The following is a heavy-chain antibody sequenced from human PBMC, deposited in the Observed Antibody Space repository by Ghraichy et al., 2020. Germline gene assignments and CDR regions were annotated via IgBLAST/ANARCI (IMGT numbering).Heavy chain of an antibody. CDR2: ISSSSSTI. Sequence: GGSLRLSCAASGFTFSSYSMNWVRQAPGKGLEWVSYISSSSSTIYYADSVKGRFTISRDNAKNSLYLQMNSLRAEDTAVYYCARAGGSSGRQPYYYGMDVWGQGTTVTVSS. D-gene: IGHD6-19*01. CDR1: GFTFSSYS. CDR3: ARAGGSSGRQPYYYGMDV. J-gene: IGHJ6*02. V-gene: IGHV3-48*04.